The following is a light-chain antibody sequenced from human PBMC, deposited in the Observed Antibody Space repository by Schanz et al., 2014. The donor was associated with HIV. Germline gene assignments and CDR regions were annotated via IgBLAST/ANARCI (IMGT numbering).Light chain of an antibody. CDR2: KAS. Sequence: DIQMTQSPSTLSASVGDRVTITCRASQDIRARLAWYQQKPGKAPNLLISKASALGGGVPARFSGRGSGTEFKIKRRKLEKDDFATYVGLQYDSDSYTFGQGTKLEIQ. J-gene: IGKJ2*01. CDR1: QDIRAR. CDR3: LQYDSDSYT. V-gene: IGKV1-5*03.